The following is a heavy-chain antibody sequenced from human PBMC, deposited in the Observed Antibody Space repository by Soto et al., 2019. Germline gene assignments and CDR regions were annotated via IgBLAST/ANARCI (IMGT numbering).Heavy chain of an antibody. CDR2: ISAYNGNT. CDR1: GYTFTSYG. D-gene: IGHD6-13*01. V-gene: IGHV1-18*01. J-gene: IGHJ5*02. CDR3: ASDPGIAAAGTSGWFDP. Sequence: QVQLVQSGAEVKKPGASVKVSCKASGYTFTSYGISWVRQAPGQGLEWMGWISAYNGNTNYAQKLQGRVTMTTGTSTSTAYMELRSRRSDDTAVYYCASDPGIAAAGTSGWFDPWGQGTLVTVSS.